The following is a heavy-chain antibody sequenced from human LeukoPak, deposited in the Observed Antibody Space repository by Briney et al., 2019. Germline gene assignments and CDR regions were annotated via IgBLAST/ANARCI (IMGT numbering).Heavy chain of an antibody. CDR3: ARGIAAPLHQPDY. CDR1: GYTFTSYG. Sequence: ASVKVSCKASGYTFTSYGISWVRQAPGQGLEWMGRIIPILGIANYAQKFQGRVTITADKSTNTAYMELSSLRFEDTAVYYCARGIAAPLHQPDYWGQGTLVTVSS. J-gene: IGHJ4*02. V-gene: IGHV1-69*04. D-gene: IGHD6-13*01. CDR2: IIPILGIA.